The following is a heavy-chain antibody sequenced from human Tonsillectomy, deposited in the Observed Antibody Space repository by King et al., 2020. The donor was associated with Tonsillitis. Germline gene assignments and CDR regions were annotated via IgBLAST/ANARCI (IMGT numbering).Heavy chain of an antibody. Sequence: QLQESGPGLVKPSQTLSLTCTVSGGSISSGDYYWSWIRQPPGKGLEWIGYIYNSGSTYYNPSLKSRVTISADTSKNQFSLKRSSVTAADTAVYYCAREVGAPRGYFDYWGQGTLVTVSS. CDR3: AREVGAPRGYFDY. J-gene: IGHJ4*02. CDR2: IYNSGST. V-gene: IGHV4-30-4*01. D-gene: IGHD1-26*01. CDR1: GGSISSGDYY.